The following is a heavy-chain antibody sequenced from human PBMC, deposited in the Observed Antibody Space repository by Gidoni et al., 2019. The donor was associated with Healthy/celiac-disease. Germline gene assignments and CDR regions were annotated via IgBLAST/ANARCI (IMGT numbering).Heavy chain of an antibody. J-gene: IGHJ4*02. CDR3: AKDGSEMGYGDYGPFAAFDY. CDR1: GFTFSSYG. D-gene: IGHD4-17*01. CDR2: ISYDGSNK. V-gene: IGHV3-30*18. Sequence: CAASGFTFSSYGMHWVRQAPGKGLEWVAVISYDGSNKYYADSVKGRFTISRDNSKNTLYLQMNSLRAEDTAVYYCAKDGSEMGYGDYGPFAAFDYWGQGTLVTVSS.